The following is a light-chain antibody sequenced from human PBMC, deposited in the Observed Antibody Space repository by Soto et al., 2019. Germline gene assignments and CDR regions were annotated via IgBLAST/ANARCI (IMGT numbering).Light chain of an antibody. CDR2: WAS. CDR1: QSVLYSSNNKNY. Sequence: DIVMTQSPDSLAVSLGERATINCKSSQSVLYSSNNKNYLAWYQQKPGQPPKLLIYWASTRESGVPDRFSGSGSGTDFTLTISSLQAEDVAVYYCQKYYSTFITFGPGTKVDIK. V-gene: IGKV4-1*01. CDR3: QKYYSTFIT. J-gene: IGKJ3*01.